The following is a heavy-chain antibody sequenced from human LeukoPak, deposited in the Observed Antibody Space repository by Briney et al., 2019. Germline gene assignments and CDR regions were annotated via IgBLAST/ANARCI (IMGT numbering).Heavy chain of an antibody. J-gene: IGHJ4*02. CDR1: GFTFTSSA. CDR2: IVVGSGNT. Sequence: SVKVSCKASGFTFTSSAMQWVRQAREQRLEWIGWIVVGSGNTNYAQKFQERVTITRDMSTSTAYMELSSLRSEDTAVYYCAADRYYDILTGYPGFDYWGQGTLVTVSS. V-gene: IGHV1-58*02. D-gene: IGHD3-9*01. CDR3: AADRYYDILTGYPGFDY.